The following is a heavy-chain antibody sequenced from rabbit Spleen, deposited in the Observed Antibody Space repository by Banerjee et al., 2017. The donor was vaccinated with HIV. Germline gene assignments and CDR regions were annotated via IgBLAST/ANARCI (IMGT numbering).Heavy chain of an antibody. Sequence: QEQLVESGGGLVQPGGSLTLTCTASGFSFSSNYWICWVRQAPGKGLEWIACIYAGNSGQTWYASWVNGRFTISKTSSTTVTLQMTSLTAADTATYFCARNYVNAFDPWGPGTLVTVS. CDR1: GFSFSSNYW. J-gene: IGHJ2*01. CDR2: IYAGNSGQT. D-gene: IGHD1-1*01. CDR3: ARNYVNAFDP. V-gene: IGHV1S45*01.